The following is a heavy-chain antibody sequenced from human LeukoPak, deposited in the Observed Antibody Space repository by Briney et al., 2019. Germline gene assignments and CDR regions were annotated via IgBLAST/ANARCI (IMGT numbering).Heavy chain of an antibody. CDR3: AKRDRTVTHAFDI. V-gene: IGHV3-23*01. Sequence: GGSLRLSCAASGFTFSSYGMSWVRQAPGKGLEWVSAISGSGGTTYYADSVKGRFTISRDNSENTLYLQMNSLRAEDTAVYYCAKRDRTVTHAFDIWGQGTMVTVSS. CDR2: ISGSGGTT. J-gene: IGHJ3*02. D-gene: IGHD4-17*01. CDR1: GFTFSSYG.